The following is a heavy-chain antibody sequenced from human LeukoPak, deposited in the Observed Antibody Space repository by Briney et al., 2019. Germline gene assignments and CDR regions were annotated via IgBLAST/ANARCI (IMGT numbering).Heavy chain of an antibody. J-gene: IGHJ6*02. D-gene: IGHD6-19*01. Sequence: GGSLRLSCAASGFTFSSYGMHWVRQAPGKGLDSVSYISSSSSYIYYADSVKGRFTISRDNAKNSLYLQMNSLRAEDTAVYYCARDPGRQWLASTLGMDVWGQGTTVTVSS. CDR2: ISSSSSYI. V-gene: IGHV3-21*04. CDR3: ARDPGRQWLASTLGMDV. CDR1: GFTFSSYG.